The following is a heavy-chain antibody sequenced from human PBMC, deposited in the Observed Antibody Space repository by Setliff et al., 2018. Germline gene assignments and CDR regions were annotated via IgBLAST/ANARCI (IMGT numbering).Heavy chain of an antibody. Sequence: GASVKVSCKASGYTFTTYAISWMRQAPGQGLEYMGWINTNTGNPSYAQGFTGRFVFSLGTSVSTAYLQISSLKAEDTAVYYCARASRFGTIRYRGDYYMDVWGKGTTVTVSS. D-gene: IGHD3-10*01. CDR1: GYTFTTYA. V-gene: IGHV7-4-1*02. CDR2: INTNTGNP. CDR3: ARASRFGTIRYRGDYYMDV. J-gene: IGHJ6*03.